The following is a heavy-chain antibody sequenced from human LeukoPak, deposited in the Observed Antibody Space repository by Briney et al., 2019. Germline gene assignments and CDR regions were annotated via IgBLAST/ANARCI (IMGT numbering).Heavy chain of an antibody. J-gene: IGHJ5*02. Sequence: SQTLFLTCTVSGGSTSSGSYYWSWIRQPAGKGLEWIGRIYTSGSANYNPSLKSRVTISVDSSRNHFSLKLNSVTAADTAVYYCARQADYGLFDPWGQGTLVTVSS. CDR1: GGSTSSGSYY. CDR2: IYTSGSA. V-gene: IGHV4-61*02. CDR3: ARQADYGLFDP. D-gene: IGHD3-10*01.